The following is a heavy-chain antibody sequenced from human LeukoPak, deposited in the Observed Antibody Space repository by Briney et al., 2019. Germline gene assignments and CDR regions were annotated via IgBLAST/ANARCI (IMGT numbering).Heavy chain of an antibody. CDR2: ISYDGSNK. V-gene: IGHV3-30-3*01. CDR3: ARDLTHQKANWNYGGFDC. CDR1: GFTFSSYA. D-gene: IGHD1-7*01. Sequence: PGGSLRLSCAASGFTFSSYAMHWVRQALGKGLEWVAVISYDGSNKYYADSVKGRFTISRDNSKNTLYLQMNSLRTEDTAVYYCARDLTHQKANWNYGGFDCWGQGTLVTVSS. J-gene: IGHJ4*02.